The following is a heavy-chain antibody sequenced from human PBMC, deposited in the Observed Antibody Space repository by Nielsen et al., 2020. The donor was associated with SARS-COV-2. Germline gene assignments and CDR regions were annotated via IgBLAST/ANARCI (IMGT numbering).Heavy chain of an antibody. V-gene: IGHV3-13*04. CDR2: IGTAGDT. D-gene: IGHD6-19*01. Sequence: GESLKISCAAPGFTFSSYDMHWVRQATGKGLEWVSAIGTAGDTYYPGSVKGRFTISRENAKNSLYLQMNSLRAEDTAVYYCAKDREEWLAYFDYWGQGTLVTVST. CDR1: GFTFSSYD. CDR3: AKDREEWLAYFDY. J-gene: IGHJ4*02.